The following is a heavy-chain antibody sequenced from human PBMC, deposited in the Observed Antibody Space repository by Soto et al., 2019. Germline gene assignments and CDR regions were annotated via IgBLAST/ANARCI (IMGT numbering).Heavy chain of an antibody. D-gene: IGHD2-8*02. CDR3: ARDKITGLFDY. CDR1: GRSFSGYY. Sequence: SETLYLTCSIYGRSFSGYYWAWLRQPPGTGLEWIGEINHNGSTNYNPSLKSRVTISVDTSKNQFSLKLTSVTAAYTAVYYCARDKITGLFDYWGQGTLVTVS. V-gene: IGHV4-34*01. J-gene: IGHJ4*02. CDR2: INHNGST.